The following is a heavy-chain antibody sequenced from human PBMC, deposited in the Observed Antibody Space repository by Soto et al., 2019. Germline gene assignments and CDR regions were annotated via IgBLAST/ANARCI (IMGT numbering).Heavy chain of an antibody. CDR3: ARVGPWVPAYYDSSPYTVENWFDP. V-gene: IGHV4-38-2*01. Sequence: SESLSLTCAVSGSSISSGYYWGWLRPPPGKGLEWIGSIYHGGSSYYNQSLNSRVTLSIAVTNNPVSLILNPVPAADTAVYYCARVGPWVPAYYDSSPYTVENWFDPWGQGTLVTVSS. D-gene: IGHD3-22*01. CDR2: IYHGGSS. J-gene: IGHJ5*02. CDR1: GSSISSGYY.